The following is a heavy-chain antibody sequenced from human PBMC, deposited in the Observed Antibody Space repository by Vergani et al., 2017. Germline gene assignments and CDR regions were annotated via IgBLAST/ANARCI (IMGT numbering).Heavy chain of an antibody. Sequence: QVQLVQSGAEVKKPGSSVKASCKASGGTFSSYAISWVRQAPGQGLEWMGGIIPIFGTANYAQKFQGRVTITADESTSTAYMELSSLRSEDTAVYYCARLEGQGGIAQHNYYFDYWGQGTLVTVSS. V-gene: IGHV1-69*01. CDR1: GGTFSSYA. D-gene: IGHD6-13*01. CDR3: ARLEGQGGIAQHNYYFDY. J-gene: IGHJ4*02. CDR2: IIPIFGTA.